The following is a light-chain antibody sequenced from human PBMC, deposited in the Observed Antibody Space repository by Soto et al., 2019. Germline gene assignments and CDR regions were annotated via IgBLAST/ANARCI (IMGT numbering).Light chain of an antibody. J-gene: IGKJ1*01. CDR3: QQYRMSPNK. CDR2: GAS. Sequence: EIVLAQSPDTLSLSPGERATLSCRASQRVDDSHLAWYQLRPGQAPRLLIYGASTRATGIPDRFSGSGSGTDFSLTIRGLKPEDFAVYYCQQYRMSPNKFGQGTKVDNK. CDR1: QRVDDSH. V-gene: IGKV3-20*01.